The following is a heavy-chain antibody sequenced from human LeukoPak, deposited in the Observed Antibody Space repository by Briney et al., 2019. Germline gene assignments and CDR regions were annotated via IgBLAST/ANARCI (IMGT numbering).Heavy chain of an antibody. CDR2: TRFDGSQT. CDR1: GFIFSDFG. D-gene: IGHD6-19*01. V-gene: IGHV3-30*02. J-gene: IGHJ4*02. CDR3: ARDDLEAVGDY. Sequence: GGSLRLSCAASGFIFSDFGMHWVRQTPGKGLEWLAFTRFDGSQTSYGDSVKGRFTISRDNSKNTLYLQMNSLRAEDTAVYYCARDDLEAVGDYWGQGTLVTVSS.